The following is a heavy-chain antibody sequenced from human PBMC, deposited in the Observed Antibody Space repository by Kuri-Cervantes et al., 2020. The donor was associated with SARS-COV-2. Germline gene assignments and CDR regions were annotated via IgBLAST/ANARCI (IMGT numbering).Heavy chain of an antibody. D-gene: IGHD2-2*01. V-gene: IGHV3-23*01. CDR3: AKAGGYCSSTSCSQYGIPDY. CDR1: GFTFSSYS. Sequence: LSLTCAASGFTFSSYSMNWVRQAPGKGLEWVSAISGSGGSTYYADSVKGRFTISRDNSKNTLYLQMNSLRAEDTAVYYCAKAGGYCSSTSCSQYGIPDYWGQGTLVTVSS. CDR2: ISGSGGST. J-gene: IGHJ4*02.